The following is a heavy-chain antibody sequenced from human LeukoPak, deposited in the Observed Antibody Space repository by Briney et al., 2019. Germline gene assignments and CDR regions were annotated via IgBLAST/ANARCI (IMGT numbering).Heavy chain of an antibody. CDR1: GFTFSNYW. Sequence: GGSLRLSCATSGFTFSNYWMGWVRQAPGKGLEWVANIKQDGSEKYYVDSVKGRFTISRDNAKNSLYLQMNSLRAEDTAVYYCARDSSPGYYDYVWGTYPRYWGQGTLVTVSS. J-gene: IGHJ4*02. CDR2: IKQDGSEK. D-gene: IGHD3-16*02. V-gene: IGHV3-7*05. CDR3: ARDSSPGYYDYVWGTYPRY.